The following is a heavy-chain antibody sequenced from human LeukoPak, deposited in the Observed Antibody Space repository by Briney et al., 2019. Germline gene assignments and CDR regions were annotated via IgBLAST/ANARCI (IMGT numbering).Heavy chain of an antibody. CDR1: GYSFTTYW. CDR3: AKEQGYLQPDY. V-gene: IGHV1-2*02. J-gene: IGHJ4*02. Sequence: ASVKVSCKASGYSFTTYWSHWVRQAPGQGLEWMGCMNPDSGVTGYAQTFEGRVTKTKDTSINTAYMYLSRLRPGDPAVYFCAKEQGYLQPDYWGQGTLVTVPS. CDR2: MNPDSGVT. D-gene: IGHD1-1*01.